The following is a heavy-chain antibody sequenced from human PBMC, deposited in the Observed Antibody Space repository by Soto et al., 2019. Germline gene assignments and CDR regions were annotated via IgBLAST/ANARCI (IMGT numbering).Heavy chain of an antibody. V-gene: IGHV3-23*01. CDR1: GFTFSSYA. CDR2: ISGSGGST. CDR3: AKDLGIAVAAPLDY. Sequence: GGSLRLSCAASGFTFSSYAMSWVRQAPGKGLEWVSAISGSGGSTYYADSVKGRFTISRDNSKNTLYLQMNSLRAEDTAVYYCAKDLGIAVAAPLDYWGQGTLVTVSS. D-gene: IGHD6-19*01. J-gene: IGHJ4*02.